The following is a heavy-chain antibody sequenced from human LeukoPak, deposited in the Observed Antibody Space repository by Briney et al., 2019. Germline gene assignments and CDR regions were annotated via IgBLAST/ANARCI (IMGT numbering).Heavy chain of an antibody. CDR3: ARSSGWYHRGPDYYYYYMDV. CDR1: GFTLSSYS. J-gene: IGHJ6*03. V-gene: IGHV3-21*01. Sequence: GGSLRLSCAASGFTLSSYSMNWVRQAPGKGLEWVSSISSSSIYIYYADSVKSRFTISRDNAKNSLYLQMNSLRAEDTAVYYCARSSGWYHRGPDYYYYYMDVWGKGTTVTVSS. D-gene: IGHD6-19*01. CDR2: ISSSSIYI.